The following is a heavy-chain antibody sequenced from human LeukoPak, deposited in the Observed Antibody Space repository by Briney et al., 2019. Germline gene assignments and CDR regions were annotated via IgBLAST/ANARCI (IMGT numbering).Heavy chain of an antibody. J-gene: IGHJ5*02. CDR2: ISGSGGTT. D-gene: IGHD6-13*01. CDR3: AKDAGSSPNWSDP. CDR1: GFTFSSYA. Sequence: GGSLRLSCAASGFTFSSYAMSWVRQAPGKGLEWVSAISGSGGTTYYADSVKGRLTISRDNSKNTLYLQMNSLRAEDTAIYYCAKDAGSSPNWSDPGGQGTLFTVSS. V-gene: IGHV3-23*01.